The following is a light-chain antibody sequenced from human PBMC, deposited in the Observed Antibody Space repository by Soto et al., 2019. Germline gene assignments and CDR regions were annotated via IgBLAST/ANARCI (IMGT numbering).Light chain of an antibody. CDR3: HHYHTSPIT. Sequence: EMMLTQSPGTLSLSPGDRATLSCRASQIVRSNSLAWYQQKPGQPPRLLISGASTGATGIPARFSGSGSGTEFTLTISSLQSEDCAFDNCHHYHTSPITFAGGTRLEIK. CDR2: GAS. V-gene: IGKV3-15*01. CDR1: QIVRSN. J-gene: IGKJ4*01.